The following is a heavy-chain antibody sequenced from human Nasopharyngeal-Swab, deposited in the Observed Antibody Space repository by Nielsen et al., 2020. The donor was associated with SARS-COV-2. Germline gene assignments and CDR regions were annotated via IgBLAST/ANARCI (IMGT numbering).Heavy chain of an antibody. Sequence: PGKGLEWVSGISRNSGSIGYADSVKGRFTISRDNAKNSLYLQMNSLRAEDTALYYCAKWDGYCSSTSCYNWFDPWGQGTLVTVSS. V-gene: IGHV3-9*01. J-gene: IGHJ5*02. CDR3: AKWDGYCSSTSCYNWFDP. CDR2: ISRNSGSI. D-gene: IGHD2-2*03.